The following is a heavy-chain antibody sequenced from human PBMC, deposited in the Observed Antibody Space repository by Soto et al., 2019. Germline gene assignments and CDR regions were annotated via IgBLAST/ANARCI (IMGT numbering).Heavy chain of an antibody. Sequence: QITLKESGPTLVKPTQTLTLTCTFSGFSLSTSGVGVGWIRQPPGKALEWLALIYWDDDKRYSPSLKSRLTITKDPHNNPVVLTMTNMDPVDNATYYCAHTTVPAVDYWGPGTLDTVSS. CDR3: AHTTVPAVDY. CDR1: GFSLSTSGVG. D-gene: IGHD4-17*01. V-gene: IGHV2-5*02. J-gene: IGHJ4*02. CDR2: IYWDDDK.